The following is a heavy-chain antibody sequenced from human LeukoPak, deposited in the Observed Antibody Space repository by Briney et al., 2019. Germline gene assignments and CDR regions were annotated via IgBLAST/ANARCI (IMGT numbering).Heavy chain of an antibody. CDR3: ARAPPRGRTIFGVVMSYFDY. D-gene: IGHD3-3*01. V-gene: IGHV3-15*01. CDR2: IKSKTDGGTT. Sequence: PGGSLRLSCAASGFTVSSNYMNWVRQAPGKGLEWVGRIKSKTDGGTTDYAAPVKGRFTISRDNAKNSLYLQMNSLRAEDTAVYYCARAPPRGRTIFGVVMSYFDYWGQGTLVTVSS. CDR1: GFTVSSNY. J-gene: IGHJ4*02.